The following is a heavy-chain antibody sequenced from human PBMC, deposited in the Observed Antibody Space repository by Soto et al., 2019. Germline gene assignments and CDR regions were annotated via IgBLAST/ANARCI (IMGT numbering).Heavy chain of an antibody. V-gene: IGHV3-23*01. Sequence: VQLLESGGGLVQPGGSLRLSCAASGFTFSSYAMSWVRQAPGKGLEWVSAISGSGGSTYYADSVKGRFTISRDNSKNTLYLQMNSLRAEDTAVYYCANSPNGYSYGSSYYYYYYMDVWGKGTTVTVSS. CDR3: ANSPNGYSYGSSYYYYYYMDV. D-gene: IGHD5-18*01. CDR2: ISGSGGST. CDR1: GFTFSSYA. J-gene: IGHJ6*03.